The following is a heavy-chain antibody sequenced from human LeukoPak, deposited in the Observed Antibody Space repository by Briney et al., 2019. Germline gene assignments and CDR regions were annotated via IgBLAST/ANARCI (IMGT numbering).Heavy chain of an antibody. CDR2: IVGGSGDT. V-gene: IGHV1-58*01. D-gene: IGHD2-2*01. CDR1: GFTFTSSA. Sequence: SVKVSCKASGFTFTSSAVQWVRQARGQRREWIGWIVGGSGDTNYAQKLQERVTITRDMSKSTAYMELSSLRSEDTAVYYCAANPPPIRYCSSTSCFGYWYFDLWGRGTLVTVSS. CDR3: AANPPPIRYCSSTSCFGYWYFDL. J-gene: IGHJ2*01.